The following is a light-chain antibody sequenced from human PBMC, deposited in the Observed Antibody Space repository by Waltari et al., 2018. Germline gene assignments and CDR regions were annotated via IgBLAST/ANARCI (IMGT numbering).Light chain of an antibody. CDR1: SSDLGRYNY. J-gene: IGLJ2*01. CDR2: DVN. CDR3: SSYTTTSSLLVV. Sequence: QSALTQPASVSGSPGQSITISCTGTSSDLGRYNYVPWYQHHPGKAPKLMIFDVNNRPSGVSNRFSGSKSGNTASLTISGLQAEDEADYYCSSYTTTSSLLVVFGGGTKLTVL. V-gene: IGLV2-14*03.